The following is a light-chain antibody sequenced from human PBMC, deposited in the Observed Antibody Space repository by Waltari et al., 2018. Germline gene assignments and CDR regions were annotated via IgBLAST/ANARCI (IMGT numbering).Light chain of an antibody. CDR2: AAS. V-gene: IGKV3-15*01. CDR1: QSVTNN. CDR3: QQYYNWRT. Sequence: EIVMTQSPASLSVSPGERATPSCKASQSVTNNLAWYQQKPGQPPRLLIYAASTRATGISTMFSGSGSGTDFTLTISSLQSEDSALYYCQQYYNWRTFGQGTKVEI. J-gene: IGKJ1*01.